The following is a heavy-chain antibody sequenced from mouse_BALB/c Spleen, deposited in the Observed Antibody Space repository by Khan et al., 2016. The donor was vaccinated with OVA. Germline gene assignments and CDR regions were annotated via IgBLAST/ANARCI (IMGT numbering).Heavy chain of an antibody. CDR2: IWAGGST. D-gene: IGHD1-3*01. Sequence: VQLQELGPGLVAPSQSLSITCTVSGFSLTSYGVHWVRQPPGKGLEWLGVIWAGGSTNYNSALMSRLSISKDNSKSQVFLKMNSLQTGDTAMYYRARLEDIWGQGTTLTVSS. J-gene: IGHJ2*01. CDR1: GFSLTSYG. V-gene: IGHV2-9*02. CDR3: ARLEDI.